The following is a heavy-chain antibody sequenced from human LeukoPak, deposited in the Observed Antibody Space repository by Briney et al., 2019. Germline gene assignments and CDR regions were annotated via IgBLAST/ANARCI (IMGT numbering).Heavy chain of an antibody. V-gene: IGHV4-59*01. J-gene: IGHJ4*02. CDR1: GGSISNYY. CDR2: IYYSGST. Sequence: SETLSLTCTASGGSISNYYWSWIRQPPGKGLEWIGYIYYSGSTNYNPSLKSRVTISVDTSENQFSLKLSSVTAADTAVYYCARASAAYFDYWGQGTLVTVSS. D-gene: IGHD6-25*01. CDR3: ARASAAYFDY.